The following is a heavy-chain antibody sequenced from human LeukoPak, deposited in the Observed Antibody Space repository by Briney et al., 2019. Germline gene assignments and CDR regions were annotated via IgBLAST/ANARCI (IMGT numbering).Heavy chain of an antibody. CDR1: GYTFTGYY. D-gene: IGHD5-18*01. J-gene: IGHJ6*03. CDR3: ARGVHTALLPYYYYFMDV. V-gene: IGHV1-2*02. CDR2: INPNSGGT. Sequence: ASVKVSCKASGYTFTGYYMHWVRQPPGQGLEGMGWINPNSGGTNYAQKFQGRVTMTRDTSISTAYMELSRLRSDDTAVYYCARGVHTALLPYYYYFMDVWGKGTTVTVSS.